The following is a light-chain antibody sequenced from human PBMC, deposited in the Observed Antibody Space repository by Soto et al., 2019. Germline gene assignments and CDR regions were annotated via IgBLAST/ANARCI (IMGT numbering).Light chain of an antibody. J-gene: IGLJ3*02. CDR3: TSYAGSNNWV. V-gene: IGLV2-8*01. Sequence: QSALTQPPSASGSPGQSVTFSCTGTSSDVGGYNYVSWYQQHPGRAPKLIIYEVTKRPSGVPDRFSGSKSGNTASLTVSGLQGEDEADYYCTSYAGSNNWVFGGGTKVTV. CDR2: EVT. CDR1: SSDVGGYNY.